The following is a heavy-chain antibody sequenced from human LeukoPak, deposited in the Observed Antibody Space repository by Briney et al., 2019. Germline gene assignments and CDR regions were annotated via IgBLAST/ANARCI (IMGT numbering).Heavy chain of an antibody. CDR2: ISYDGSNK. D-gene: IGHD2-15*01. J-gene: IGHJ6*02. V-gene: IGHV3-30-3*01. CDR1: GFTFSSYA. CDR3: ARDSPAYCSGGSCFSGGMDV. Sequence: PGRSLRLSCAASGFTFSSYAMHWVRQAPGTGMGWVAVISYDGSNKYYADSVKGRFTISRDYPKNMLYLQINSLRAEDTAVYYCARDSPAYCSGGSCFSGGMDVWGQGTTVTVSS.